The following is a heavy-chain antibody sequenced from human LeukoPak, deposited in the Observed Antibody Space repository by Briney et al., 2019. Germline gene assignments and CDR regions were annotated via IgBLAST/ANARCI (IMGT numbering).Heavy chain of an antibody. Sequence: SETLSLTCTVSGGSISDGGFYWSWIRQHPEKGLEWIGYIYYSGSTYYNPTLESRVTMSVDTSMKQFSLKLKSVTAADTAVYYCAREYIAAAGPDYWGQGTLVTVSS. CDR2: IYYSGST. J-gene: IGHJ4*02. V-gene: IGHV4-31*03. D-gene: IGHD6-13*01. CDR1: GGSISDGGFY. CDR3: AREYIAAAGPDY.